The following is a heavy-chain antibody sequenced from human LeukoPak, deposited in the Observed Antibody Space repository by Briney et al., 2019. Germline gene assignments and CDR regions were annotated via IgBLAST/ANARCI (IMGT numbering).Heavy chain of an antibody. Sequence: SETLSLTCTVSGGSISSSSYYWGWIRQPPGKGLEWIGSIYYSGSTYYNPSLKSRVTISVDTSKNQFSLKLSSVTAADTAVYYCASQLKYPGIAAAGNFDYWGQGPVVTVSS. V-gene: IGHV4-39*01. D-gene: IGHD6-13*01. CDR2: IYYSGST. CDR3: ASQLKYPGIAAAGNFDY. J-gene: IGHJ4*02. CDR1: GGSISSSSYY.